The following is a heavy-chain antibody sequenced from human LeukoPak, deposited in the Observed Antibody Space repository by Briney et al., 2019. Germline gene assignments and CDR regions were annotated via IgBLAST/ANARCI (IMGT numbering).Heavy chain of an antibody. V-gene: IGHV3-23*01. D-gene: IGHD3-22*01. CDR2: ISTSGGST. CDR3: AKHLVKNFYDNSGYLGAFDI. Sequence: GGSLRLSCGASGFTFNTYAMSWVRQAPGTGPEWVSSISTSGGSTYYADFVKGRFTISRDNSKSTLYLQMSTPRGEDTAVYYCAKHLVKNFYDNSGYLGAFDIWGRGTMVTVSP. J-gene: IGHJ3*02. CDR1: GFTFNTYA.